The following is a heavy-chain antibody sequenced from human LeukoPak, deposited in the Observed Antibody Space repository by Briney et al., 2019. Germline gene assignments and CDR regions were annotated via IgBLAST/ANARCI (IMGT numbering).Heavy chain of an antibody. CDR1: GGSIRSRGYY. V-gene: IGHV4-34*01. J-gene: IGHJ6*03. Sequence: PSETLSLTCTVSGGSIRSRGYYWSWIRQPPGKGLEWIGEINHSGSTNYNPSLKSRVTISVDTSKNQFSLKLSSVTAADTAVYYCARKDIVVVPAAPDGYMDVWGKGTTVTVSS. CDR2: INHSGST. CDR3: ARKDIVVVPAAPDGYMDV. D-gene: IGHD2-2*01.